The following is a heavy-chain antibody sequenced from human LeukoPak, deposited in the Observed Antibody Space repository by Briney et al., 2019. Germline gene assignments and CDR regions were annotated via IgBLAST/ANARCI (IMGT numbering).Heavy chain of an antibody. CDR3: ARGGYGSGSYNAFDI. Sequence: SETLSLTCTVSGGSISSSSYYWGWIRQPPGKELEWIGSIYYSGSTYYNPSLKSRVTISVDTSKNQFSLKLSSVTAADTAVYYCARGGYGSGSYNAFDIWGQGTMVTVSS. CDR2: IYYSGST. J-gene: IGHJ3*02. CDR1: GGSISSSSYY. V-gene: IGHV4-39*07. D-gene: IGHD3-10*01.